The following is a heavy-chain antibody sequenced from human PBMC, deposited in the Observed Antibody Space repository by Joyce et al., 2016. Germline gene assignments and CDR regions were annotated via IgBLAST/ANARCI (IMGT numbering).Heavy chain of an antibody. CDR1: GYSFSDSY. CDR3: AGGPMPPYAFDV. D-gene: IGHD2-2*01. V-gene: IGHV1-2*06. J-gene: IGHJ3*01. CDR2: INPDTGYT. Sequence: QVNLVQSGAEVKKPGASVKVSCKASGYSFSDSYIHWVRQAPGQGLQWMWRINPDTGYTSYAQKFQGGVTLTRDTFISTVYMEVSRLRSDDTAVYFCAGGPMPPYAFDVWGQGTLVTVST.